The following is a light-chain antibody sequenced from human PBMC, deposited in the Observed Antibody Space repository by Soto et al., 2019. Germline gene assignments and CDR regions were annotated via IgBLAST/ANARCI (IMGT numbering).Light chain of an antibody. J-gene: IGKJ1*01. Sequence: EIVMTQSPATLSVSPGERDTLSCRASQSVSSNLAWYQQKPGQAPWLLIYGASTRATAIPPRFSGSVSGTEFTLTISSLQSEDFAVYYCQQYNNWPPWTFGQGTKVEIK. CDR1: QSVSSN. CDR3: QQYNNWPPWT. CDR2: GAS. V-gene: IGKV3-15*01.